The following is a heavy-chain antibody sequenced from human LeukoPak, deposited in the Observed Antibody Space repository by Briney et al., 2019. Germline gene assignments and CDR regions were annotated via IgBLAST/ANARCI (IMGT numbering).Heavy chain of an antibody. CDR3: AHEWIQLWYGRIIWFVP. J-gene: IGHJ5*02. V-gene: IGHV1-69*13. D-gene: IGHD5-18*01. CDR2: IIPIFGTA. CDR1: GATFSSYA. Sequence: SVKVSCKASGATFSSYASSWVRQAPGQGLGWMGGIIPIFGTATYAQKFQGRVTITADESTSTAYMELSSLRSEDTAVYYCAHEWIQLWYGRIIWFVPWGQGTLVTVSS.